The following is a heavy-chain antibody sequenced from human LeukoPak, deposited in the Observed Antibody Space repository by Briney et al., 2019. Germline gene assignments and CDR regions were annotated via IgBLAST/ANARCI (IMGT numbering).Heavy chain of an antibody. CDR1: GGSMNTSC. Sequence: PSETLSLTCTVSGGSMNTSCWTWVRQPPGMGLEWIGYIYYSGSTNYNPSLKSRVTISVDTSKNQFSLKLSSVTAADTAVYYCARADSSSSIDYWGQGTLVTVSS. CDR3: ARADSSSSIDY. D-gene: IGHD6-6*01. J-gene: IGHJ4*02. CDR2: IYYSGST. V-gene: IGHV4-59*01.